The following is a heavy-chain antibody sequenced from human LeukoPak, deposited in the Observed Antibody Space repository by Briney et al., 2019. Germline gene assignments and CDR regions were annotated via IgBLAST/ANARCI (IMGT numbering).Heavy chain of an antibody. CDR3: ARAVRWRWLQRYYYYYMDV. V-gene: IGHV3-7*01. Sequence: GGSLRLSCAASGFIFSSYWMSWVRQAPGKGLEWVANIKQDGSEKYYVDSVKGRFTISRDNAKNSLYLQMNSLRAEDTAVYYCARAVRWRWLQRYYYYYMDVWGKGTTVTVSS. CDR1: GFIFSSYW. D-gene: IGHD5-24*01. CDR2: IKQDGSEK. J-gene: IGHJ6*03.